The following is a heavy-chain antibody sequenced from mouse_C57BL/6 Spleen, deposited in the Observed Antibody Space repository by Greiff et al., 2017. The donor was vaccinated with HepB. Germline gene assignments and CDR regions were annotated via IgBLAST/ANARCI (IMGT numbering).Heavy chain of an antibody. D-gene: IGHD2-12*01. Sequence: QLQQPGAELVKPGASVKVSCKASGYTFTSYWMHWVKQRPGQGLEWIGRIHPSDSDTNYNQKFKGKATLTVDKASSTAYMQLSSLTSEDSAVYYCATAYYSVYFDYWGQGTTLTVSS. CDR1: GYTFTSYW. J-gene: IGHJ2*01. CDR2: IHPSDSDT. V-gene: IGHV1-74*01. CDR3: ATAYYSVYFDY.